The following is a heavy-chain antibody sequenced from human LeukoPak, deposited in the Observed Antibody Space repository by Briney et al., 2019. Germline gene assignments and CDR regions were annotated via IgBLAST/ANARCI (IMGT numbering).Heavy chain of an antibody. Sequence: PSETLSLTCTVSGGSLSSYYWSWIRQPPGKGLEWVGYIYYSGSTNYNPSLKSRVTISVDTSKNQFSLKLSSVTAADTAVYYCARATATSTYGSGSYWWYFDYWGQGTLVTVSS. J-gene: IGHJ4*02. CDR3: ARATATSTYGSGSYWWYFDY. CDR1: GGSLSSYY. D-gene: IGHD3-10*01. CDR2: IYYSGST. V-gene: IGHV4-59*01.